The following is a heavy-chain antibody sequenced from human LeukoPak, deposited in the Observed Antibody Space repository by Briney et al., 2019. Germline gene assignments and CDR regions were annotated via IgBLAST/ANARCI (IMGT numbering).Heavy chain of an antibody. V-gene: IGHV1-69*13. D-gene: IGHD3-10*01. CDR2: IIPIFGTA. CDR3: ARSGSGVPKDY. CDR1: RGTFSSYA. J-gene: IGHJ4*02. Sequence: SVEVSCKASRGTFSSYAISWVRQAPGQGLEWMGGIIPIFGTANYGQKFQGRVTITADESTSTAYMELSSLRAEDTAVYYCARSGSGVPKDYWGQGTLVTASS.